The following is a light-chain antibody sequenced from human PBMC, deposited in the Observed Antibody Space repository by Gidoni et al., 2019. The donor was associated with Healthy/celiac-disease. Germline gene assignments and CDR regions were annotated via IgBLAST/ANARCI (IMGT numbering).Light chain of an antibody. Sequence: SALTQPASVSVSPGQSITISCPGTSSDVGGYHYVSWYQQHPGKAPKLMIYEVSNRPSGVSNRFSGSKSGNTASLTISGLQAEDEADYYCSSYTSSSTLKVFGGGTKLTVL. CDR2: EVS. V-gene: IGLV2-14*01. J-gene: IGLJ3*02. CDR3: SSYTSSSTLKV. CDR1: SSDVGGYHY.